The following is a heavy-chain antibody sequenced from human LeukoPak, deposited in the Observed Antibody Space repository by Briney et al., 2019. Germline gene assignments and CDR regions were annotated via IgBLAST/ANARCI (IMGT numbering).Heavy chain of an antibody. CDR3: ARIVATISRSWFDP. CDR1: GFTFSSYA. J-gene: IGHJ5*02. Sequence: GGSLRLSCAASGFTFSSYAMSWVRQAPGKGLEWVSAISGSGGSTYYADSVKGRFTISRDNSKNTLYLQMNSLKAEDTAVYYCARIVATISRSWFDPWGQGTLVTVSS. V-gene: IGHV3-23*01. D-gene: IGHD5-12*01. CDR2: ISGSGGST.